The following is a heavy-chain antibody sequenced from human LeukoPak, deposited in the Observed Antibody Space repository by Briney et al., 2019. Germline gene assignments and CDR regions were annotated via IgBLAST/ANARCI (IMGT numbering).Heavy chain of an antibody. CDR1: GYTLTNFA. J-gene: IGHJ3*02. CDR3: ATVEYCGGNCEDDAFDI. D-gene: IGHD2-21*02. CDR2: ISAYNGKT. Sequence: EASVKVSCKTSGYTLTNFAITWVRQVPGQGLEWMGWISAYNGKTKYAEKFQGRVTMTTETSTTTAYMELRSLRSDDTAVYYCATVEYCGGNCEDDAFDIWGQGTEVTVSS. V-gene: IGHV1-18*01.